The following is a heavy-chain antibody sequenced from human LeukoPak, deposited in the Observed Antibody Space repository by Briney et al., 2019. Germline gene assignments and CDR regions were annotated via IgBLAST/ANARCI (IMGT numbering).Heavy chain of an antibody. V-gene: IGHV4-31*03. CDR2: IYYSGST. J-gene: IGHJ3*02. CDR1: GGSISSGGYY. CDR3: ARRGPRTISAFDI. D-gene: IGHD5-24*01. Sequence: NPSQTLSLTCTVSGGSISSGGYYWSWIRQHPGTGLEWIGYIYYSGSTYYNPSLKSRVTISVDTSKNQFSLKLSSVTAADTGVYYCARRGPRTISAFDIWGQGTMVIVSS.